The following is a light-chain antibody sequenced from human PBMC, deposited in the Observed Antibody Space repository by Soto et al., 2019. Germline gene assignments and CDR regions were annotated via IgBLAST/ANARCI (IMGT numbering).Light chain of an antibody. CDR2: STN. CDR3: AAWDDSLNGEVV. CDR1: SSNVGSNS. Sequence: QSVLTQPPSASGTPGQRVTISCSGSSSNVGSNSVNCYQQVPGTAPKLLIYSTNQRPSGVPDRFSGSKSDTSASLAISGLQSDDEDDYYCAAWDDSLNGEVVFGGGTKLTVL. V-gene: IGLV1-44*01. J-gene: IGLJ2*01.